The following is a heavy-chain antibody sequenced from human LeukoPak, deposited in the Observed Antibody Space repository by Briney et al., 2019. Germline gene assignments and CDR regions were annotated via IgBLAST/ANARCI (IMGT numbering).Heavy chain of an antibody. D-gene: IGHD1-1*01. V-gene: IGHV1-2*02. CDR1: GYTFTGNY. CDR3: ASLPTGPFDI. J-gene: IGHJ3*02. Sequence: ASVKVSCKASGYTFTGNYMHWVRQAPGQGLEWMGWINPSSGGTNYAQRFQGRVTMTRDTSISTVYMELSRLRSDDTAVYYCASLPTGPFDIWGQGTMVTVSS. CDR2: INPSSGGT.